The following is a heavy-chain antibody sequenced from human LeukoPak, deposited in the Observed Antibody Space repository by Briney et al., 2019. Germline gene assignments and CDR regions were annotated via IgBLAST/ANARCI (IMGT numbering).Heavy chain of an antibody. J-gene: IGHJ4*02. Sequence: GRSLRLSCAASGFTFSSYWMTWVRQAPGKGLEWVANIKQDGSEKYYVDSVRGRFTMSRDNAQNSLYLQMNSLRAEDTAVYYCARLITSWNSFDYWGQGTLVTVSS. CDR3: ARLITSWNSFDY. V-gene: IGHV3-7*05. CDR2: IKQDGSEK. CDR1: GFTFSSYW. D-gene: IGHD5-12*01.